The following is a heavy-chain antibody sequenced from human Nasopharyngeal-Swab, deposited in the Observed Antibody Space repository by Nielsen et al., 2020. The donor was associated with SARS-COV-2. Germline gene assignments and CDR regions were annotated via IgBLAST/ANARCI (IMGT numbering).Heavy chain of an antibody. CDR3: ATRLRSSYYFDS. V-gene: IGHV4-30-4*08. Sequence: SETLSLTCNVSGDSVTSRNSYWTWIRQPPGKGLEWIGGIYYSGVTYSNPSLKSRLTISLDTSKSQFSLSLNSVTAADTAVYFCATRLRSSYYFDSWGQGTLVTVSS. CDR1: GDSVTSRNSY. D-gene: IGHD4-17*01. J-gene: IGHJ4*02. CDR2: IYYSGVT.